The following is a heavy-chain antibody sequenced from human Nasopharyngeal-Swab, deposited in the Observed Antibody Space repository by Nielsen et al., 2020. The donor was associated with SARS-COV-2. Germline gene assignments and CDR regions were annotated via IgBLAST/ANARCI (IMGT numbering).Heavy chain of an antibody. Sequence: ASVKVSCKASGYTFTGYYIHWVRQAPGQGLEWMGRINPYSGGTNYAQKFQGRVTMTRDTSISTAYMELSRLRSDDTAVYYCASDYCGGDCFPDSWGQGTLVTVSS. V-gene: IGHV1-2*06. CDR3: ASDYCGGDCFPDS. CDR1: GYTFTGYY. J-gene: IGHJ4*02. CDR2: INPYSGGT. D-gene: IGHD2-21*02.